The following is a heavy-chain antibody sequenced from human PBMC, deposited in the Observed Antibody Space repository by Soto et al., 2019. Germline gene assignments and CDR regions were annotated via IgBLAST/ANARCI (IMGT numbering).Heavy chain of an antibody. J-gene: IGHJ5*02. Sequence: GGSLRLSCAASGFTFSDAWMSWVRQAPGKGLDWVGRIKSKSDGGTTEYAAPVRGRFTISRDDSKNTLYLQMNSLKTEDTAVYYCTKDLWRIVVWVGYPGYYTPWGQETRVPVSS. CDR3: TKDLWRIVVWVGYPGYYTP. CDR1: GFTFSDAW. CDR2: IKSKSDGGTT. V-gene: IGHV3-15*01. D-gene: IGHD3-22*01.